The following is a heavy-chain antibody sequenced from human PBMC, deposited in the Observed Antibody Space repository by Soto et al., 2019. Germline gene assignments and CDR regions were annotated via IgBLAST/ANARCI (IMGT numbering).Heavy chain of an antibody. CDR1: GFTFSDHA. D-gene: IGHD3-16*01. V-gene: IGHV3-23*01. Sequence: EVQLLESGGGLVKPGGSLRLSCTASGFTFSDHAMTWVRQAPGKGLEWLSGISGGGSGAYYADSVKGRFTVSRANSNNTLFLQMDSLRVEDTPVYYCAIDLWGYTHWGQGTLVTVSS. J-gene: IGHJ4*02. CDR2: ISGGGSGA. CDR3: AIDLWGYTH.